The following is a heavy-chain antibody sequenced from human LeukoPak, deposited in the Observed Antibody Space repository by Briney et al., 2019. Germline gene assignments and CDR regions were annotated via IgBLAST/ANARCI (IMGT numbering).Heavy chain of an antibody. V-gene: IGHV3-48*01. D-gene: IGHD3-3*01. Sequence: GGSLRLSCAASGFTFSSYNMNWVRQAPGKGLEWVSYISSSSSTIYYADSVKGRFTISRDNAKNSLYLQMNSLRAEDTAVFYCARDRGGAYDFWSGYYTGYFDYWGQGTLVTVSS. J-gene: IGHJ4*02. CDR3: ARDRGGAYDFWSGYYTGYFDY. CDR1: GFTFSSYN. CDR2: ISSSSSTI.